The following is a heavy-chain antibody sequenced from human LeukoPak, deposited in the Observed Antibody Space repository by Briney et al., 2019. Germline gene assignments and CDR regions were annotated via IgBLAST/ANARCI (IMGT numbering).Heavy chain of an antibody. D-gene: IGHD6-13*01. CDR1: GYTFTSYY. J-gene: IGHJ1*01. CDR2: INPSGGST. CDR3: ARDRVRVAAAATGSTGYFQH. Sequence: ASVKVSCKASGYTFTSYYMHWVRQAPGQGLEWMGIINPSGGSTSYAQKFQGRVTMTRDTSTSTVYMELSRLRSEDTAVYYCARDRVRVAAAATGSTGYFQHWGQGTLVTVSS. V-gene: IGHV1-46*01.